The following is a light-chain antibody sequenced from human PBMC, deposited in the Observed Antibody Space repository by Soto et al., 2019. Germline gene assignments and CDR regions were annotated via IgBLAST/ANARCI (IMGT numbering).Light chain of an antibody. CDR3: HQRNK. V-gene: IGKV3-15*01. J-gene: IGKJ5*01. Sequence: EIVMTQSRATLSVSPGERVSLSCRASQSIYDKLAWYQQKPGQTPRLLIYDASTRATGISGSFSGSGSGTEFTLTISSLEPEDFAVYFCHQRNKFGQGTRLEIK. CDR2: DAS. CDR1: QSIYDK.